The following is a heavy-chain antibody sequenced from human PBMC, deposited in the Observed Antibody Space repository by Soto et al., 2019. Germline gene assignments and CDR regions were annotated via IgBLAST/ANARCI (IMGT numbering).Heavy chain of an antibody. V-gene: IGHV3-7*01. J-gene: IGHJ4*02. D-gene: IGHD5-12*01. CDR3: ARDPIRGDGYAFDY. CDR1: GFSFSDSW. CDR2: IKKDGREK. Sequence: GGSLRLSCATSGFSFSDSWITWVRQAPGKGLEWVANIKKDGREKYYVDSVKGRFTISRDNARNSLFLQMNSLRAEDTAVYYCARDPIRGDGYAFDYWGQGTLVTVSS.